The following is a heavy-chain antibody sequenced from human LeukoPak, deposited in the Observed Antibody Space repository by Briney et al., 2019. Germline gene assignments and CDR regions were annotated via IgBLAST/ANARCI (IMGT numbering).Heavy chain of an antibody. D-gene: IGHD6-13*01. Sequence: GGSLRLSCAASGFTFSSYALHWVRQAPGKGLEWVAVISYDGSNKYYADSVKGRFTISRDNSKNTLYLQMNSLRAEDTGVYYCSSSSWYGSDYWGQGNLVTVSS. J-gene: IGHJ4*02. V-gene: IGHV3-30-3*01. CDR3: SSSSWYGSDY. CDR1: GFTFSSYA. CDR2: ISYDGSNK.